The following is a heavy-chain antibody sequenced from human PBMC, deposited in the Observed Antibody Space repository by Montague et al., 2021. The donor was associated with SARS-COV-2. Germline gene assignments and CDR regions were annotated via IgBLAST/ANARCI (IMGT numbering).Heavy chain of an antibody. Sequence: TLSLTCTVSGVSITRGGYFWSWIRQHPGRGLEWTGYIDNSGSAHYNPSLTSRVSISIDTSNNQFSLKLTSVTTADTAIYYCARELGGFGVWGQGTMVTVSS. CDR1: GVSITRGGYF. V-gene: IGHV4-31*03. CDR2: IDNSGSA. CDR3: ARELGGFGV. D-gene: IGHD3-16*01. J-gene: IGHJ3*01.